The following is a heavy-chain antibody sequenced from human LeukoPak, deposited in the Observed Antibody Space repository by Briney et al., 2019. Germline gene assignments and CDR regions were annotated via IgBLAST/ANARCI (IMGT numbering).Heavy chain of an antibody. CDR2: IFHSGST. V-gene: IGHV4-59*08. Sequence: PSETLSLTCTVSGGSISSYYWSWIRQPPGKGLEWIGYIFHSGSTNYNPSLKSRVSMSVDTSKNQFSLRLSSVTAADTAVYYCARHSSLLAWFDPWGQGTLATVSS. CDR3: ARHSSLLAWFDP. D-gene: IGHD1-26*01. CDR1: GGSISSYY. J-gene: IGHJ5*02.